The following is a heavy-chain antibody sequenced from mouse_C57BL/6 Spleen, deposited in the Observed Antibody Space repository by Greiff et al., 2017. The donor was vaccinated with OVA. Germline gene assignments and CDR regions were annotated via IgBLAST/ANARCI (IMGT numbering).Heavy chain of an antibody. CDR3: AREGMGGNSYWYFDV. D-gene: IGHD1-3*01. CDR2: INPGSGGT. V-gene: IGHV1-54*01. CDR1: GYAFTNYL. J-gene: IGHJ1*03. Sequence: LQESGAELVRPGTSVKVSCKASGYAFTNYLIEWVKQRPGQGLEWIGVINPGSGGTNYNEKFKGKATLTADKSSSTAYMQLSSLTSEDSAVYFCAREGMGGNSYWYFDVWGTGTTVTVSS.